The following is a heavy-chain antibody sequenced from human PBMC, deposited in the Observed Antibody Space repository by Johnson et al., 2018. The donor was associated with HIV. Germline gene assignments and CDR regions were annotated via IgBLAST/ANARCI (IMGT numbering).Heavy chain of an antibody. CDR3: ARGGASDAFDI. Sequence: QVQLVESGGGVVQPGRSLKLSCAASGFTFSSYAMHWVRQAPGKGLDWVAVISYDGSNKYYADSVKGRFTISRDNSKNTLYLQMNSLRSEDTAVYYCARGGASDAFDIWGQGTMVTVSS. CDR2: ISYDGSNK. V-gene: IGHV3-30-3*01. CDR1: GFTFSSYA. D-gene: IGHD4/OR15-4a*01. J-gene: IGHJ3*02.